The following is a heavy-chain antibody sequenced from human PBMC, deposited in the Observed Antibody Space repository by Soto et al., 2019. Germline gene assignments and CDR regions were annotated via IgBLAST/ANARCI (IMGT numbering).Heavy chain of an antibody. D-gene: IGHD2-21*01. CDR2: IAPNIGTA. V-gene: IGHV1-69*06. CDR1: GNTLNTFINYP. J-gene: IGHJ1*01. CDR3: ARRDTSRFLRYSDL. Sequence: ASVKVSCKASGNTLNTFINYPVNCVRQAPGQRLEWMGGIAPNIGTANYGQKFQGRATITADKSTCTVYLEVSNLTSQDKALYFCARRDTSRFLRYSDLWGPGTLVPVSS.